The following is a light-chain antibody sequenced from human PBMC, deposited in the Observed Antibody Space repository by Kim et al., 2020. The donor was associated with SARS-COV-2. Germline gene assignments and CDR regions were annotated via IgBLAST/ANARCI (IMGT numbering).Light chain of an antibody. Sequence: DIQMTQSPSSLSASLGDRITITCQASQDISNYLNWYQQKPGTAPKLLIYNATNLHAGVPSRFSGSGSGTDFTLTISGLQPEDIATYHCQQFDKIPLTFGGGTKVDIK. CDR1: QDISNY. CDR3: QQFDKIPLT. CDR2: NAT. J-gene: IGKJ4*01. V-gene: IGKV1-33*01.